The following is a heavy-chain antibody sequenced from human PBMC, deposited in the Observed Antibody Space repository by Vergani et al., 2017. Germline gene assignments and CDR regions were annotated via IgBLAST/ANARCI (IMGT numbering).Heavy chain of an antibody. CDR3: ARGLPFCSDFRCDNWFDP. CDR2: IYADGDT. J-gene: IGHJ5*02. Sequence: QLVETGGALIQPGGSLRLSCAVSGLNVGTNSMNWVRQAPGKGLEWVSVIYADGDTSYADSVKGRFTVSRDASTNTVLLQMSSLRSEDTAVYYCARGLPFCSDFRCDNWFDPWGQGTLVTVSS. D-gene: IGHD3-3*01. CDR1: GLNVGTNS. V-gene: IGHV3-53*02.